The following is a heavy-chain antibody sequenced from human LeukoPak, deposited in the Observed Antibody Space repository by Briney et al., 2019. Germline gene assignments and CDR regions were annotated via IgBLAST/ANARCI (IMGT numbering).Heavy chain of an antibody. J-gene: IGHJ4*02. CDR3: ARGRSVTGPETTKLFDQ. CDR1: GYTFTGYY. Sequence: GASVKVSCKASGYTFTGYYLHWVRQAPGQRLECMAWINPNSGGTSYAQKFRGRVTMARDTSISTAYMELSRLRSDDTAVYYCARGRSVTGPETTKLFDQWGQGTLVTVSS. V-gene: IGHV1-2*02. D-gene: IGHD1-7*01. CDR2: INPNSGGT.